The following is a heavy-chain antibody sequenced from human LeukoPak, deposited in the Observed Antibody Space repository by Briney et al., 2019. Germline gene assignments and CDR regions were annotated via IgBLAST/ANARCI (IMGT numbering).Heavy chain of an antibody. D-gene: IGHD3-10*01. Sequence: GGSLRLSCAASGFTFSSYAMHWVRQAPGKGLEWVAVISYDGSNKYYADSVKGRFTISRDNAKNSLYLQMNSLRAEDTAVYYCARDSGSGSYSLDYWGQGTLVTVSS. V-gene: IGHV3-30*03. CDR2: ISYDGSNK. CDR1: GFTFSSYA. J-gene: IGHJ4*02. CDR3: ARDSGSGSYSLDY.